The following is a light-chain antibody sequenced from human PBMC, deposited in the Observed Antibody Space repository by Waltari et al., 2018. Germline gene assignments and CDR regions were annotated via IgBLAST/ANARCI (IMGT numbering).Light chain of an antibody. Sequence: SYELTQPPSVSVSPGKTATITCSGNKLGDKYAAWYQQKPGQSPGVVIYQDNQRPSGIPERFSGSNSGNTATLTITGTQAMDEADYYCQAWDTTTAYVFGTGTKVTVL. J-gene: IGLJ1*01. V-gene: IGLV3-1*01. CDR3: QAWDTTTAYV. CDR2: QDN. CDR1: KLGDKY.